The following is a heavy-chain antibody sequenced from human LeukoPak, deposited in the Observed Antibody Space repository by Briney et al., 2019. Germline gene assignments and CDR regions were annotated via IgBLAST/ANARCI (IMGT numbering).Heavy chain of an antibody. V-gene: IGHV3-53*01. Sequence: GGSLRLSCAASGFTVSSNYMSWVRQAPGKGLEWVSIIYSGDSTYYADSVKGRFTISRDNSKNTLYLQMSSLRAEDTAVYYCARVSRWPRGCFDPWGQGTLVTVSS. CDR2: IYSGDST. J-gene: IGHJ5*02. CDR3: ARVSRWPRGCFDP. CDR1: GFTVSSNY. D-gene: IGHD6-19*01.